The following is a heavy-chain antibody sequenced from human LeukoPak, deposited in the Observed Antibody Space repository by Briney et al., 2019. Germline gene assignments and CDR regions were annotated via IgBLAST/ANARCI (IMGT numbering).Heavy chain of an antibody. CDR1: GFTFSSYN. D-gene: IGHD3-22*01. CDR3: ASGEDYYDSSGYYWGYYFDY. J-gene: IGHJ4*02. Sequence: GGSLRLSCAASGFTFSSYNMNWVRQAPGKGLEWVSSITSSRIYIYYADSVNGRFTISRDNAKNSLYLQLNSLRAEDTAVYYCASGEDYYDSSGYYWGYYFDYWGQGTLVTVSS. CDR2: ITSSRIYI. V-gene: IGHV3-21*01.